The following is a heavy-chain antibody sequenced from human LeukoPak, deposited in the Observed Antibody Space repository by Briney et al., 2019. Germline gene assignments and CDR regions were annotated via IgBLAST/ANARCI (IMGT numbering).Heavy chain of an antibody. J-gene: IGHJ3*02. V-gene: IGHV1-69*04. CDR2: IIPILGIA. Sequence: ALVKVSCKASGGTFSSYTISWVRQAPGQGLEWMGRIIPILGIANYAQKFQGRVTITADKSTSTAYMELSSLRSEDTAVYYCARDRDYGDHDAFDIWGQGTMVTVSS. D-gene: IGHD4-17*01. CDR1: GGTFSSYT. CDR3: ARDRDYGDHDAFDI.